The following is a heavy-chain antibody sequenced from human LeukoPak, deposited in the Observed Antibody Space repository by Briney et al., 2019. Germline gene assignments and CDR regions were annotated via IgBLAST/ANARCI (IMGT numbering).Heavy chain of an antibody. CDR1: GFTFSSYS. Sequence: GGSLRLTCAASGFTFSSYSMNWVRQAQGKGLKWVSSISSSSSYIYYADSVKGRFPISRDNAKNSLYLQMNSLRAEDTAVYYCARGHLQLEFDPWGQGTLVTVSS. V-gene: IGHV3-21*01. CDR2: ISSSSSYI. J-gene: IGHJ5*02. D-gene: IGHD3-10*01. CDR3: ARGHLQLEFDP.